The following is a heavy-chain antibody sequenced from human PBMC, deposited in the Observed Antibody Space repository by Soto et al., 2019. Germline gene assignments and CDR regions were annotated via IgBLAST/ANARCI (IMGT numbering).Heavy chain of an antibody. J-gene: IGHJ4*02. Sequence: PSETLSLTCTVSCDSVSSRNYHWTWIRQPPGKGLEWIGYISYRGDTNYNPSLKSRVTISMDTSKNQFSLKLNSVTAADTAVYYCAREKLGGYSGYDRLFDYWGQGTLVTVSS. V-gene: IGHV4-61*01. CDR3: AREKLGGYSGYDRLFDY. CDR1: CDSVSSRNYH. CDR2: ISYRGDT. D-gene: IGHD5-12*01.